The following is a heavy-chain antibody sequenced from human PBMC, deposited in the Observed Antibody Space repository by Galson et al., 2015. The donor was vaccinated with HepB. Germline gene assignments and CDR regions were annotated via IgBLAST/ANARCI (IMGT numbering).Heavy chain of an antibody. CDR2: INTDTGNP. D-gene: IGHD3-10*01. Sequence: SVKVSCKASGYIFSNYALNWVREAPGQGLEWMGGINTDTGNPTYAQAFTGRFVLSLDTSVTTAYLQISSLQAEDTAVYYCARTPYYGSGNYYNVWFDSWGQGTLVTVSS. V-gene: IGHV7-4-1*02. J-gene: IGHJ5*01. CDR3: ARTPYYGSGNYYNVWFDS. CDR1: GYIFSNYA.